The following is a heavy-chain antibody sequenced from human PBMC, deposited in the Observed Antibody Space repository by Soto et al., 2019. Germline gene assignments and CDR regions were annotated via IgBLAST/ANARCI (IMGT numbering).Heavy chain of an antibody. CDR2: IIPIFGTA. J-gene: IGHJ6*02. CDR1: GGTFSSYA. Sequence: SVKVSCKASGGTFSSYAISWVRQAPGQGLEWMGGIIPIFGTANYAQKFQGRVTITADESTSTAYMELSSLRSEDTAVYYCARLAIPNIVVVPAAIFDHYYGMDVWGQGTTVTVSS. D-gene: IGHD2-2*02. V-gene: IGHV1-69*13. CDR3: ARLAIPNIVVVPAAIFDHYYGMDV.